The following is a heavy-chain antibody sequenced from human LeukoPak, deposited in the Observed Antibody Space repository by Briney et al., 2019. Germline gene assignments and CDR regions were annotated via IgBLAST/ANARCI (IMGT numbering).Heavy chain of an antibody. V-gene: IGHV1-69*13. CDR3: ARVSRYSSSYYYYYMDV. D-gene: IGHD6-6*01. CDR2: IIPIFGTA. CDR1: GGTFSSYA. Sequence: ASVKVSCKASGGTFSSYAISWVRQAPGQGLEWMGGIIPIFGTANYAQKFQGRVTITADESTSTAYMELSSLRSEDTAVYYCARVSRYSSSYYYYYMDVWGKGTTVTVSS. J-gene: IGHJ6*03.